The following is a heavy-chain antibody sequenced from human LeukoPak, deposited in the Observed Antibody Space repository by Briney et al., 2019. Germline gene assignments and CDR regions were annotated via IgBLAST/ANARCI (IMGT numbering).Heavy chain of an antibody. Sequence: ASVKVSCKASGYTFTSYYMHWVRQAPGQGLEWMGIINPSGGSTSYAQKFQGRVTMTRDTSTSTVYMELSSLRSEDTAVYYCATSGYYYDSSGWHLGDDYWGQGTLVTVSS. CDR2: INPSGGST. V-gene: IGHV1-46*01. D-gene: IGHD3-22*01. J-gene: IGHJ4*02. CDR3: ATSGYYYDSSGWHLGDDY. CDR1: GYTFTSYY.